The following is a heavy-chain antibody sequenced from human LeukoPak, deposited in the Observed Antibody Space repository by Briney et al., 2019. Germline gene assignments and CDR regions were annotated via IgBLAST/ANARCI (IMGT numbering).Heavy chain of an antibody. D-gene: IGHD3-3*01. J-gene: IGHJ3*02. CDR2: INSSESTI. V-gene: IGHV3-48*03. CDR3: ARALRYAFDI. CDR1: GFTFSSYE. Sequence: GGSLRLSCAASGFTFSSYEMNWVRQGPGKGLEWVSYINSSESTIYYADSVKGRFTISRDNAKNSLYLQMNSLRAEDTAVYYCARALRYAFDIWGQGTMVTVSS.